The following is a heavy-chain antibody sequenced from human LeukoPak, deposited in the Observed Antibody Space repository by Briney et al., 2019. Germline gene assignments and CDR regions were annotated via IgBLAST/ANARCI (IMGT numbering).Heavy chain of an antibody. CDR3: AREHSGIAAAGYDAFDI. CDR2: INSDGSST. D-gene: IGHD6-13*01. CDR1: GFTFSSYW. V-gene: IGHV3-74*01. J-gene: IGHJ3*02. Sequence: GGSLRLSCAASGFTFSSYWMHWVRQAPGKGLVWVSRINSDGSSTSYADSVKGRFAISRDNVKNTLYLQMNSLRAEDTAVYYCAREHSGIAAAGYDAFDIWGQGTMVTVSS.